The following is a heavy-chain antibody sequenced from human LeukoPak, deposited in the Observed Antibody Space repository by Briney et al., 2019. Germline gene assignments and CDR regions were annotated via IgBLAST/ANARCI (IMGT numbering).Heavy chain of an antibody. CDR3: AKDSEYYYDSSGYRAFDY. Sequence: GGSLRLSCAASGFTFSSYSMNWVRQAPGKGLEWVSSISSSSSYIYYADSVKGRFTISRDNAKNSLYLQMNSLRAEDTAVYYCAKDSEYYYDSSGYRAFDYWGQGTLVTVSS. V-gene: IGHV3-21*04. CDR2: ISSSSSYI. J-gene: IGHJ4*02. D-gene: IGHD3-22*01. CDR1: GFTFSSYS.